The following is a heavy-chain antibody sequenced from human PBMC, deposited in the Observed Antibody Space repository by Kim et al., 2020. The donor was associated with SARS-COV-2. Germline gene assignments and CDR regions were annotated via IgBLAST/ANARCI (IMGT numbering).Heavy chain of an antibody. CDR1: GYTLTELS. CDR2: FDPEDGET. CDR3: ATAAAVCGGATRCPRRFDP. Sequence: ASVKVSCKVSGYTLTELSMHWVRQAPGKGLEWMGGFDPEDGETIYAQKFQGRVTMTEDTSTDTAYMELSSLRSEDTAVYYCATAAAVCGGATRCPRRFDPWGQGTLVTVSS. J-gene: IGHJ5*02. D-gene: IGHD1-26*01. V-gene: IGHV1-24*01.